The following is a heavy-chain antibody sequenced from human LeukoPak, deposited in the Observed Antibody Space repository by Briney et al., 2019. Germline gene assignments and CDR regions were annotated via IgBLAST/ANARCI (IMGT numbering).Heavy chain of an antibody. CDR2: INSKSGDT. Sequence: VSVKVSCKASGYSLKDYFIHWLRQAPGQGPEWLGWINSKSGDTDYGQQFRGRVNMTRDMAISTIYLELHSLRIDDTAIYYCARADSSDSSYSIGYLDPWGQGSLVTVSS. CDR3: ARADSSDSSYSIGYLDP. CDR1: GYSLKDYF. D-gene: IGHD6-6*01. J-gene: IGHJ5*02. V-gene: IGHV1-2*02.